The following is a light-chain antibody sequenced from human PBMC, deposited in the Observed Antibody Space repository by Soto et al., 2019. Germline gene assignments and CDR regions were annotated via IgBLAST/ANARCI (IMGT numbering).Light chain of an antibody. CDR1: QSVSRN. CDR3: QQYNNWPRT. J-gene: IGKJ1*01. CDR2: GAS. Sequence: EIVMTQSPATLSVSPGERATLSCRASQSVSRNLAWYQQKSGQAPRLLIYGASTRATGIPTRFSGSGSGTEFTLTISSLQSEDFAVYYCQQYNNWPRTFGQGTKVDIK. V-gene: IGKV3-15*01.